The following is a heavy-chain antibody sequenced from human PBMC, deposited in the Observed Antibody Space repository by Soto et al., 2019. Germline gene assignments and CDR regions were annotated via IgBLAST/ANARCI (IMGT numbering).Heavy chain of an antibody. J-gene: IGHJ6*02. CDR1: GFTFSSYW. CDR2: INSDGRST. Sequence: GGSLRLSCAASGFTFSSYWMHWVRQAPGKGLVWVSHINSDGRSTSYADSVKGRFTISRDNAKNTLYLQMNSLRAEDTAVYYCARDHYYGMDVWGQGTTVNVSS. V-gene: IGHV3-74*01. CDR3: ARDHYYGMDV.